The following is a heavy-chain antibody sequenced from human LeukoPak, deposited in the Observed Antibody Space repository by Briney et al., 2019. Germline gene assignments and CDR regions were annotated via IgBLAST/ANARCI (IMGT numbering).Heavy chain of an antibody. Sequence: GGSLRLSCAASGFTFSSYWMSWVRQAPGKGLEWVANIKQDGSEKYYVDSVKGRFTISRDNAKNSLYLQMNSLRVEDTAIYYCARGRSVPAVMGNWFDPWGQGTLVTVSS. D-gene: IGHD2-2*01. CDR1: GFTFSSYW. V-gene: IGHV3-7*01. J-gene: IGHJ5*02. CDR2: IKQDGSEK. CDR3: ARGRSVPAVMGNWFDP.